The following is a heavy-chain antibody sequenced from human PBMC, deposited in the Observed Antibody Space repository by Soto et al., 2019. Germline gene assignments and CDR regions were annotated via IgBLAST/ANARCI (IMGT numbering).Heavy chain of an antibody. D-gene: IGHD3-9*01. V-gene: IGHV1-69*01. CDR3: ARGWNYDILTGYSY. J-gene: IGHJ4*02. CDR1: GGTFSSYA. CDR2: IMPIFGTA. Sequence: QVQLVQSGADVKKPGSSVKVSCKASGGTFSSYAISWVRQAPGQGLEWMGGIMPIFGTANYAQKFQGRATITADDSRSADYMELSSLRSEDTAGYYCARGWNYDILTGYSYWGQGTLVTVSS.